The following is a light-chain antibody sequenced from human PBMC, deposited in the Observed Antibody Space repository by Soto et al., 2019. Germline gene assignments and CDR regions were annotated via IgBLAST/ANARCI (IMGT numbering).Light chain of an antibody. CDR3: QQYYSSPFT. CDR1: QSVLDSSNNKNY. V-gene: IGKV4-1*01. CDR2: WAS. Sequence: DIVMTQSPASLAVSLGERATINCKSSQSVLDSSNNKNYLVWYQQKPGQPPKLLIYWASTRESGVPDRFSGSGSGTDFTLTISSLQAEDVAVYYCQQYYSSPFTFGPGTKVDIK. J-gene: IGKJ3*01.